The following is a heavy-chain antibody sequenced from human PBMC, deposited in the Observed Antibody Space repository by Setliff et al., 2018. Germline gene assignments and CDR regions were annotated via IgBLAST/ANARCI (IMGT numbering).Heavy chain of an antibody. CDR2: IIPLLETA. D-gene: IGHD2-8*01. Sequence: SVKVSCKASGDTFSTYALSWVRQAPGQGLEWMGGIIPLLETAKYAQKFQGRVTMTTDSSTSTAYMELRSLTSDDTAVYYCSRLVRYCTTTACQRASGAEVWGQGTVVTV. CDR1: GDTFSTYA. V-gene: IGHV1-69*05. CDR3: SRLVRYCTTTACQRASGAEV. J-gene: IGHJ4*02.